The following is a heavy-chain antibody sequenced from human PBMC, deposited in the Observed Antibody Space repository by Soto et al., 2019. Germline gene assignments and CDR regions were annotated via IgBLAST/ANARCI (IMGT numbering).Heavy chain of an antibody. CDR3: ARVGVHSGYDWAWYFDL. V-gene: IGHV1-18*01. CDR2: ISAYNGNT. Sequence: ASVKVSCKASGYTFTSYGISWVRQAPGQGLEWMGWISAYNGNTNYAQKLQGRVTMTTDTSTSTAYMELRSLRSDDTAVYYCARVGVHSGYDWAWYFDLWGRGTLVTVSS. D-gene: IGHD5-12*01. CDR1: GYTFTSYG. J-gene: IGHJ2*01.